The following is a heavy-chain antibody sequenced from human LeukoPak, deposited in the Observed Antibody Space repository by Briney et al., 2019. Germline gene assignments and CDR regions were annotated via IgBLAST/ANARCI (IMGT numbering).Heavy chain of an antibody. J-gene: IGHJ3*02. CDR2: MYYSGST. V-gene: IGHV4-39*07. Sequence: SETLSLTCTVSGGSISSSSYYWGWIRQPPGKGLEWIGTMYYSGSTYYNLSLKSRVTISVDTSKNQFSLKLSSVTAADTAAYYCARRPVAGAFDIWGQGTMVTVSS. CDR3: ARRPVAGAFDI. CDR1: GGSISSSSYY. D-gene: IGHD6-19*01.